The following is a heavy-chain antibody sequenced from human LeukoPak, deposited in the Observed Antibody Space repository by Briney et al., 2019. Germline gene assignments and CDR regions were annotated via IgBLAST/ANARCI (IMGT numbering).Heavy chain of an antibody. CDR2: IYYSGST. D-gene: IGHD6-13*01. CDR3: ARAHQGGSSWYRGGYYFDY. CDR1: GGSISSSSYY. Sequence: PSETLSLTCTVSGGSISSSSYYWGWIRQPPGKGLEWIGSIYYSGSTYYNPSLKSRVTISVDTSKNQFSLKLSSVTAADTAVYYCARAHQGGSSWYRGGYYFDYWGQGTLVTVSS. J-gene: IGHJ4*02. V-gene: IGHV4-39*07.